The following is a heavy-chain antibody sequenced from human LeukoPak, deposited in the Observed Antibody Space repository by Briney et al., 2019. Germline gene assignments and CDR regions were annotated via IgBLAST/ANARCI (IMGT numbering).Heavy chain of an antibody. CDR1: GFTFSSYA. CDR3: ARYCGGDCYDAFDI. D-gene: IGHD2-21*02. V-gene: IGHV3-21*01. Sequence: PGRSLRLSCAASGFTFSSYAMHWVRQAPGKGLEWVSSISSSSSYIYYADSVKGRFTISRDNAKNSLYLQMNSLRAEDTAVYYCARYCGGDCYDAFDIWGQGTMVTVSS. CDR2: ISSSSSYI. J-gene: IGHJ3*02.